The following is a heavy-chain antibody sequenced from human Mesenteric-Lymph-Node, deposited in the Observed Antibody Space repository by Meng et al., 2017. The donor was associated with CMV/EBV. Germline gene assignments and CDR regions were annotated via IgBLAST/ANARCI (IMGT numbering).Heavy chain of an antibody. J-gene: IGHJ4*02. CDR3: ARGYCTNGVCLTFDY. V-gene: IGHV1-69*10. CDR2: TIPILGIA. CDR1: GGTSSSYA. D-gene: IGHD2-8*01. Sequence: VKVSCKASGGTSSSYAISWVRQAPGQGLEWMGATIPILGIANNAQKFQGRVTITADKSTSTAYMELSSLRSEDTAVYYCARGYCTNGVCLTFDYWGQGTLVTVSS.